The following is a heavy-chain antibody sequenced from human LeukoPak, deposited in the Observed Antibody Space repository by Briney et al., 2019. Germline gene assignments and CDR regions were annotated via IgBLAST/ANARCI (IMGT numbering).Heavy chain of an antibody. J-gene: IGHJ3*01. D-gene: IGHD3-9*01. V-gene: IGHV3-30*02. CDR1: GFTFSRYG. CDR3: AIEISRLVIHAFDL. CDR2: IQTDGSTK. Sequence: GGSLRLSCVSSGFTFSRYGIHWVRKDPGKGLEWVSFIQTDGSTKYYSDSVKGRFTISRDNPKNTVYLQMNSLSTEDTAVYYCAIEISRLVIHAFDLWGQGTMVTVSS.